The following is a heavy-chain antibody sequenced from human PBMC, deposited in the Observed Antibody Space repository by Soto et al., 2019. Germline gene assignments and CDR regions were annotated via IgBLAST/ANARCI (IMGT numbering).Heavy chain of an antibody. CDR1: GGSFSGYY. CDR2: INHSGST. CDR3: ARPTRQWLGRRYDYGMDV. D-gene: IGHD6-19*01. Sequence: QVQLQQWGAGLLKPSETLSLTCAVYGGSFSGYYWSWIRQPPGKGLEWIGEINHSGSTNYNPSLRSRVTISVDTSKNHFSLKLSSVTAADTAVYYGARPTRQWLGRRYDYGMDVWGQGTTVTVSS. V-gene: IGHV4-34*01. J-gene: IGHJ6*02.